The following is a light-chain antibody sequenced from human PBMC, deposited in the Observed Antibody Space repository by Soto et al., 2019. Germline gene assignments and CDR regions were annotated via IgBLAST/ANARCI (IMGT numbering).Light chain of an antibody. CDR1: QSVTSS. CDR3: QQYNEWPPFT. Sequence: IVLTQSPCTLSLSPGERATLFCRAIQSVTSSSIAWHQQKPGQAPRLVIYAASTRATGIPDRFSGSVSGTEFTLTISSLQSEDFAVYYCQQYNEWPPFTFGQGTRLEIK. J-gene: IGKJ5*01. V-gene: IGKV3-15*01. CDR2: AAS.